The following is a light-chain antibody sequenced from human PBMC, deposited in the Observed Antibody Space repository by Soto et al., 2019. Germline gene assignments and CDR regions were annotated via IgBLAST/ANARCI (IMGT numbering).Light chain of an antibody. CDR3: SSYIPTSVLYV. CDR2: EVT. CDR1: SGDIGYVIY. Sequence: QSALTQPAAVSGSPGQSITVSCTGSSGDIGYVIYVSWYQQHPGKAPKLLIYEVTNRPSGVSDRFSGSKSGNTASLTISGLQAEDEADYYCSSYIPTSVLYVFGTGTKVTVL. J-gene: IGLJ1*01. V-gene: IGLV2-14*01.